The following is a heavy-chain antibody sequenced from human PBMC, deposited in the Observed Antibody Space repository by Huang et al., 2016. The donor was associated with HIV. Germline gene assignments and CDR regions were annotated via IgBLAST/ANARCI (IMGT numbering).Heavy chain of an antibody. D-gene: IGHD2-8*02. CDR1: GFTFSSYW. Sequence: EVQLVESGGGLVQPGGSLRLSCAASGFTFSSYWMHWGRQAPGKGLVWLSRINNDGSITTYADFVKGRITISRDNARNTMYLQMTTLSAGDTAVYYCARHRSSGGVEEAFDIWGPGTLVTVAS. V-gene: IGHV3-74*03. J-gene: IGHJ3*02. CDR3: ARHRSSGGVEEAFDI. CDR2: INNDGSIT.